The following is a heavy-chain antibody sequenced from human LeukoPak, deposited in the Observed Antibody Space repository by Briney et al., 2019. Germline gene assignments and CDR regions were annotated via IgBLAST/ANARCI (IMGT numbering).Heavy chain of an antibody. Sequence: GGSLRLSCEASEFTFSSYWMHWVRQAPGKGLVWVSRINSDGRTTIYADSVKGRFTISRDNAKNTLYLQMNSLRAEDTAVYYCAREGYSDSSGYSIRFSYWGQGTLVTVSS. V-gene: IGHV3-74*01. J-gene: IGHJ4*02. CDR1: EFTFSSYW. CDR2: INSDGRTT. CDR3: AREGYSDSSGYSIRFSY. D-gene: IGHD3-22*01.